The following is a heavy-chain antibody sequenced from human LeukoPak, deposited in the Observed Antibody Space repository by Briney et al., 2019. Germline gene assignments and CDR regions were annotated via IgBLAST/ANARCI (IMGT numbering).Heavy chain of an antibody. CDR2: ISSSSSTI. CDR3: ARTPYYYDSSGYYYAGIGFAFDI. Sequence: GGSLRLSCAASGFTFSSYSMNWVRQAPGKGLEWVSYISSSSSTIYYADSVKGRFTIPRDNAKNSLYLQMNSLRAEDTAVYYCARTPYYYDSSGYYYAGIGFAFDIWGQGTMVTVSS. V-gene: IGHV3-48*01. CDR1: GFTFSSYS. D-gene: IGHD3-22*01. J-gene: IGHJ3*02.